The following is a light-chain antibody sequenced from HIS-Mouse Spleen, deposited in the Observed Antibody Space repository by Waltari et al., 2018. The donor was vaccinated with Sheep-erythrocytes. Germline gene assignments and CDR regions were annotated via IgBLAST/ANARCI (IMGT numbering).Light chain of an antibody. CDR1: SSDVGGYNY. Sequence: QSALTQPRSVSGSPGQSVTISCTGTSSDVGGYNYVSWSQQHPGKAPKLMIYDVSKRPSGVPDRFSGSKSGNTASLTMCGLQAEDEADYYCCSYAGSYNHVFATGTKVTVL. V-gene: IGLV2-11*01. CDR2: DVS. CDR3: CSYAGSYNHV. J-gene: IGLJ1*01.